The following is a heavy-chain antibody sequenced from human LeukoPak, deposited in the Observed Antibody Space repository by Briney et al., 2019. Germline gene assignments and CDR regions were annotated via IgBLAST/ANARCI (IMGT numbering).Heavy chain of an antibody. CDR2: ISTYNGNT. Sequence: ASVKVTCKASGYTFTSYGISWVRQAPAQGLEGMGWISTYNGNTDYAQNLQGRVSMTTDTSTSTAYMELRSLRSADTAVYYCAREVPYDTSNYYQPFDYWGQGTLVTVSS. D-gene: IGHD3-22*01. V-gene: IGHV1-18*01. CDR1: GYTFTSYG. CDR3: AREVPYDTSNYYQPFDY. J-gene: IGHJ4*02.